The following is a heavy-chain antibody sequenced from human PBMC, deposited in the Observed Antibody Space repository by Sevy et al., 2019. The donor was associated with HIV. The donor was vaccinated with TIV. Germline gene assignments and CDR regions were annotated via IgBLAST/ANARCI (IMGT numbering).Heavy chain of an antibody. J-gene: IGHJ3*02. Sequence: GGSLRLSCAASGFPFSSYAMHWVRQAPGKGLEWVAVISYDGSNKYYADSVKGRFTISRDNSKNTLYLQMNSLRAEDTAVYYCARDMGVFAGNNGRASDAFDIWGQGTMVTVSS. V-gene: IGHV3-30-3*01. CDR1: GFPFSSYA. CDR3: ARDMGVFAGNNGRASDAFDI. D-gene: IGHD1-1*01. CDR2: ISYDGSNK.